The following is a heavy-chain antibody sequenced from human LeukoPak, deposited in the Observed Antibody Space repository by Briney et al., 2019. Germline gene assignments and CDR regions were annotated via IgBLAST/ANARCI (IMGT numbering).Heavy chain of an antibody. D-gene: IGHD6-13*01. J-gene: IGHJ6*03. V-gene: IGHV1-8*03. CDR3: ARAYSSSWYYYYYMDV. Sequence: ASVKVSCKASGYTFTSYYMHWVRQAPGQGLEWMGWMTPNSGNTGYAQKFQGRVTITRNTSISTAYMELSSLRSEDTAVYYCARAYSSSWYYYYYMDVWGKGTTVTVSS. CDR1: GYTFTSYY. CDR2: MTPNSGNT.